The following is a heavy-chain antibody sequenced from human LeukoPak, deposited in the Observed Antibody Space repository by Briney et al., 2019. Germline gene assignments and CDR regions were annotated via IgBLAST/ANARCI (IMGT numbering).Heavy chain of an antibody. Sequence: SVKVSCKASGGTVSRYPISWVRQAPGQGLEWMGGIIPIFGTANYAQKFQGRVTITADESTSTAYMELSSLRSEDTAVYYCARDRPGRYCSTISCYSASPFDPWGQGTLVTVSS. J-gene: IGHJ5*02. V-gene: IGHV1-69*13. CDR2: IIPIFGTA. CDR1: GGTVSRYP. CDR3: ARDRPGRYCSTISCYSASPFDP. D-gene: IGHD2-2*02.